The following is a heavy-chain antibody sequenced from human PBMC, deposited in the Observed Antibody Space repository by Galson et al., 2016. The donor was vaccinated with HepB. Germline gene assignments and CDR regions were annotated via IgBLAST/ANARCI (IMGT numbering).Heavy chain of an antibody. D-gene: IGHD3-22*01. CDR2: LSGSGGSR. Sequence: SLRLSCAASGFTFSDYALNWVRQAPGKGLEWVSSLSGSGGSRYFADSVKGRFTVSRDNSRNTLYLQTNSLRAEDTAIYYCAKEDYFDSSGYWRHWGQGTLVTVSS. V-gene: IGHV3-23*01. CDR1: GFTFSDYA. CDR3: AKEDYFDSSGYWRH. J-gene: IGHJ4*02.